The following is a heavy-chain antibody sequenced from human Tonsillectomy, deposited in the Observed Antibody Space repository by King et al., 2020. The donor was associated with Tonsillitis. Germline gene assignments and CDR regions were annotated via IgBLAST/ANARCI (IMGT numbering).Heavy chain of an antibody. CDR1: GFTFSSYE. J-gene: IGHJ4*02. D-gene: IGHD2-15*01. CDR2: ISSSGSTI. CDR3: ARDLVAGSYYCSGGSCPIDY. Sequence: VQLVESGGVLVQPGGSLRLSCAASGFTFSSYEMNWVRQAPGKGLEWVSYISSSGSTIYYADSVKGRFTISRDNAKNSLYLQMNSLRAEDTAVYYCARDLVAGSYYCSGGSCPIDYWGQGTLVTVSS. V-gene: IGHV3-48*03.